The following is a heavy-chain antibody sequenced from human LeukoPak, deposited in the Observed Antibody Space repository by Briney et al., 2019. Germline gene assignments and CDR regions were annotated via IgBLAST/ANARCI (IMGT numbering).Heavy chain of an antibody. V-gene: IGHV5-51*01. J-gene: IGHJ5*02. CDR2: IYPGDSDT. Sequence: GESLKISCKGSGYSFTSYWIGWVRQMPGEGLEWMGSIYPGDSDTRYSPSFQGRVTISADKSISTAYLQWSSLKASDTVIKQSTAYDILTGLSPWGQGTLVTVSS. CDR3: TAYDILTGLSP. CDR1: GYSFTSYW. D-gene: IGHD3-9*01.